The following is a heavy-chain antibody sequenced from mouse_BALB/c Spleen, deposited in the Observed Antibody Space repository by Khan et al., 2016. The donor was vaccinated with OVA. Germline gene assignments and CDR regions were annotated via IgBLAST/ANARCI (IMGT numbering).Heavy chain of an antibody. D-gene: IGHD4-1*01. J-gene: IGHJ4*01. CDR3: SSELGRYYALDY. V-gene: IGHV3-2*02. CDR2: ISYSGST. CDR1: GYSITSDYA. Sequence: EVQLQESGPGLVKSSQSLSLTCTVTGYSITSDYAWNWIRQFPGNKLEWMGYISYSGSTTYNPSLKSRISITRDTSKDQFFLQLKSVTSEDTATYYWSSELGRYYALDYWGQGTSVTVSS.